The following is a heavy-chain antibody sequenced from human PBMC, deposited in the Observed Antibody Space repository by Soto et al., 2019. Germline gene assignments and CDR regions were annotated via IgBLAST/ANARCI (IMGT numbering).Heavy chain of an antibody. CDR2: IYKSATT. Sequence: SETLSLTCSVSGDSISNLDYFWTWIRQPPGQALEYIGYIYKSATTYYNPSFESRVAISVDTSKSQFSLNVTSVTAADTAVYFCARGRYCLTGRCFPNWFDSWGQGALVTVSS. V-gene: IGHV4-30-4*01. D-gene: IGHD7-27*01. J-gene: IGHJ5*01. CDR3: ARGRYCLTGRCFPNWFDS. CDR1: GDSISNLDYF.